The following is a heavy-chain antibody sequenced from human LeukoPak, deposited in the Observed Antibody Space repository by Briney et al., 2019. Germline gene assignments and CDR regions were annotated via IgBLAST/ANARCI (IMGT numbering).Heavy chain of an antibody. V-gene: IGHV1-2*02. CDR1: GYTFTGYF. D-gene: IGHD3-9*01. CDR2: INPNTGGT. CDR3: ARVHATGYFSLDLGY. J-gene: IGHJ4*02. Sequence: GASVRVSCMSSGYTFTGYFMHWVRQAPGQGLNWMGWINPNTGGTKYAQKFQGMVTMTRDTSIGTAYMELSTVTSDDTAVYFCARVHATGYFSLDLGYWGQGTLVTVSS.